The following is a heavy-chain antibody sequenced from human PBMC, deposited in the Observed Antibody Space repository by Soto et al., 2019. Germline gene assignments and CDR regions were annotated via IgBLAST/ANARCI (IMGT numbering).Heavy chain of an antibody. V-gene: IGHV3-23*01. Sequence: VGSLRLSCEASGFIFSSYAMNWVRQAPGKGLQWVSSITGSSDYTSYIASVKGRFTISRDDSKNTAYLQMNSLKTEDTAVYYCTSLTTVVTAFDIWGQGTMVTVSS. CDR2: ITGSSDYT. D-gene: IGHD4-17*01. CDR1: GFIFSSYA. CDR3: TSLTTVVTAFDI. J-gene: IGHJ3*02.